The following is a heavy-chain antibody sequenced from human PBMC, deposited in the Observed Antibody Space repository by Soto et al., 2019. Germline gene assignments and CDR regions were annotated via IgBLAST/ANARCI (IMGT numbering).Heavy chain of an antibody. V-gene: IGHV1-69*01. CDR2: IIPIFGTA. CDR1: GGTFSSYA. Sequence: QVQLVQSGAEVKKPGSSVKVSCKASGGTFSSYAISWVRQAPGQGLEWMGGIIPIFGTANYAQKFQGRVTITADESTSTAYMELSSLRSEDTAVYYCARTYYDILTGYYRYYYGMDVWGQGTTVIVSS. CDR3: ARTYYDILTGYYRYYYGMDV. D-gene: IGHD3-9*01. J-gene: IGHJ6*02.